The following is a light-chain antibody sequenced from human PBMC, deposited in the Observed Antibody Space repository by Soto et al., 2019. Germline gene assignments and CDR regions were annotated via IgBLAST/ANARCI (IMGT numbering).Light chain of an antibody. CDR1: QDINSY. V-gene: IGKV1-33*01. J-gene: IGKJ4*02. Sequence: DIQKTQAPSSLSASVGDRVTITCQASQDINSYLAWYQQKPGKAPKFLIFDAFNLETGVPSRFSGRGSGTDFTFTISNLQPEDVATYYCQQYDKLPLTFGGGTKVDIK. CDR3: QQYDKLPLT. CDR2: DAF.